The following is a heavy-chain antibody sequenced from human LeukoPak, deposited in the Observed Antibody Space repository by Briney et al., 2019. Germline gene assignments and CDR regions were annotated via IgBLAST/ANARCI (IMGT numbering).Heavy chain of an antibody. Sequence: GGSLRLSCAASGFTFSSYPMHWVRQAPGKGLEYVSSISSNGVSTYYANSVKGRFTISRDNSKNTVYLQMGSLRAEDMAIYYCARRDGYKPYDYWGQGTLVTVAS. CDR3: ARRDGYKPYDY. CDR2: ISSNGVST. CDR1: GFTFSSYP. V-gene: IGHV3-64*01. D-gene: IGHD5-24*01. J-gene: IGHJ4*02.